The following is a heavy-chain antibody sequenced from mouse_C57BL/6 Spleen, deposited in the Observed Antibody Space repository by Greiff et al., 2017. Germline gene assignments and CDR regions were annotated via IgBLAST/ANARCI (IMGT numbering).Heavy chain of an antibody. V-gene: IGHV3-8*01. D-gene: IGHD1-1*01. CDR3: ARGYYGSSYEWYVDV. CDR1: GYSITSDY. CDR2: ISYSGST. J-gene: IGHJ1*03. Sequence: EVKLMESGPGLAKPSQTLSLTCSVTGYSITSDYWNLIRKFPGNKLEYMGYISYSGSTYYHPSLKSRISITRDTSKNQYYLQLNSVTTEDTATYYCARGYYGSSYEWYVDVWGTGTTVTVSS.